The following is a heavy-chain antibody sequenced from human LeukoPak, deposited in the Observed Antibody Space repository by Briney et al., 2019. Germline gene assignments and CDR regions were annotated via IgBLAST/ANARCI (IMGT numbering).Heavy chain of an antibody. Sequence: SVKVSCKASGGTFSSYAISWLRQAPGQGLEWMGGIIPIFGTANSAQKFQGRVTMTADESTSTAYMELSSLRSEDTAVYYCAREALGYYDSSGSYYFDYWGQGTLVTVSS. V-gene: IGHV1-69*01. J-gene: IGHJ4*02. CDR1: GGTFSSYA. D-gene: IGHD3-22*01. CDR2: IIPIFGTA. CDR3: AREALGYYDSSGSYYFDY.